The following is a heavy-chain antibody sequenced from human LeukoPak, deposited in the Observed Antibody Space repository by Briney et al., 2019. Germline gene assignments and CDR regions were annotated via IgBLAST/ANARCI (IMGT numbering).Heavy chain of an antibody. D-gene: IGHD2-2*01. CDR1: GGSVSSGSYY. CDR3: ARADIVVVPAAKDDAFDI. J-gene: IGHJ3*02. Sequence: KPSATLSLTCTVSGGSVSSGSYYWSWIRQPPGKGLEWIGYIYYSGSTNYNPSLKSRVTISVDTSKNQFSLKLSSVTAADTAVYYCARADIVVVPAAKDDAFDIWGQGTMVTASS. CDR2: IYYSGST. V-gene: IGHV4-61*01.